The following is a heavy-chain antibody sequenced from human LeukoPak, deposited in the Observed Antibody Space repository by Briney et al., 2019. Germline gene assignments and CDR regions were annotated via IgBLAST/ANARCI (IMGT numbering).Heavy chain of an antibody. D-gene: IGHD1-26*01. J-gene: IGHJ4*02. CDR3: ARPIFSGATWAPPPFDY. V-gene: IGHV4-39*01. CDR2: IYYSGST. CDR1: GVSISSSSYY. Sequence: SETLSLTCTVSGVSISSSSYYWGWIRQPPGKGLEWIGSIYYSGSTYYNPSLKSRVTISVDTSKNQFSLKLSSVTAADAAVYYCARPIFSGATWAPPPFDYWGQGTLVTVSS.